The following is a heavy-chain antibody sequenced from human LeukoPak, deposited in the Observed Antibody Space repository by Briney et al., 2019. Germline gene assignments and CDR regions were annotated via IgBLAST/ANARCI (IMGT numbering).Heavy chain of an antibody. CDR1: GGSISSYY. Sequence: SETLSLTCTVSGGSISSYYWSWIRQPAGKGLEWIGRIYSSGSTNYNPSLKSRVTMSVDTSKNQFSLKLSSVTAADTAVYYCAGGGGSSSSSYFDYWGQGTLVTVSS. CDR3: AGGGGSSSSSYFDY. V-gene: IGHV4-4*07. CDR2: IYSSGST. D-gene: IGHD6-6*01. J-gene: IGHJ4*02.